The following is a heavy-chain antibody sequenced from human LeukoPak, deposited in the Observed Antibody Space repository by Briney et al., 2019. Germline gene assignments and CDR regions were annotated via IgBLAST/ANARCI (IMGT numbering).Heavy chain of an antibody. CDR1: GFTFSSYW. CDR2: INADGSTT. V-gene: IGHV3-74*01. J-gene: IGHJ6*03. CDR3: ARNYGSGSMDV. D-gene: IGHD3-10*01. Sequence: PGGSLRLSCAASGFTFSSYWMHWVRQAPGKGLVWVSRINADGSTTDYADSVKGRFTISRDNAKNTLYLQMNSLRAEDTAVYYCARNYGSGSMDVWGKGITVTVSS.